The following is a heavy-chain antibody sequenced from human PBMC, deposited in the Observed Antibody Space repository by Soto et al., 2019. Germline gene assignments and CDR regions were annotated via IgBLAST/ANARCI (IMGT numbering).Heavy chain of an antibody. CDR2: ISWNGDLL. V-gene: IGHV3-9*01. D-gene: IGHD4-17*01. J-gene: IGHJ6*02. CDR3: GKSKYGDSPLMDV. CDR1: GFTFEDYA. Sequence: QLVESGGTLVHTGGSLRLSCGGSGFTFEDYAMYRVRQPPGKGLEWVAGISWNGDLLGYADSVRGRFTISRDDVKRTLYLQMKSLRIDDTALYYCGKSKYGDSPLMDVWGRGTTGAVS.